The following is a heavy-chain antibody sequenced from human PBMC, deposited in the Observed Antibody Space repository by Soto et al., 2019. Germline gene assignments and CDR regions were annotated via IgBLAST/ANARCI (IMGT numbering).Heavy chain of an antibody. V-gene: IGHV4-59*01. D-gene: IGHD2-2*01. Sequence: QVQLQESGPGLVKPSETLSLTCTVSGGSISSYYWSWIRQPPGKGLEWIGYIYYSGSTNYNPSLKSRVTISVDTSKHQFALKLSSVTAADTAVYYCARRTCSTSCYYDYWGQGTLVTVSS. CDR3: ARRTCSTSCYYDY. J-gene: IGHJ4*02. CDR2: IYYSGST. CDR1: GGSISSYY.